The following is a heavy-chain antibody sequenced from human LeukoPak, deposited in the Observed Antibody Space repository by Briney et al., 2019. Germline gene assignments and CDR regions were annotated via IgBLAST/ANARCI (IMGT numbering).Heavy chain of an antibody. V-gene: IGHV1-69*13. J-gene: IGHJ4*02. CDR1: GGTFSGYA. CDR3: ASLEGYCSSTSCLTPFDY. CDR2: IIPIFGTA. Sequence: ASVKVSCKASGGTFSGYAISWVRQAPGQGLEWMGGIIPIFGTANYAQKFQGRVTITADESTSTAYMELSSLRSEDTAVYYCASLEGYCSSTSCLTPFDYWGQGTLVTVSS. D-gene: IGHD2-2*01.